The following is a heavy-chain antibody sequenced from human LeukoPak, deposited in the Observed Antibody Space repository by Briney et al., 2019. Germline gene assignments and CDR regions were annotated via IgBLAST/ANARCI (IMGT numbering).Heavy chain of an antibody. V-gene: IGHV4-39*01. D-gene: IGHD3-3*01. J-gene: IGHJ5*02. Sequence: PSETLSLTCTASGGSISSSSYYWGWIRQPPGKGLEWIGNIYYSGNTYYNPSLKSRVTISVDTSKSQFSLKLSSVTAADTAVYYCARHGIGEITIFGVVILNYFDPWGQGTLVTVSS. CDR1: GGSISSSSYY. CDR3: ARHGIGEITIFGVVILNYFDP. CDR2: IYYSGNT.